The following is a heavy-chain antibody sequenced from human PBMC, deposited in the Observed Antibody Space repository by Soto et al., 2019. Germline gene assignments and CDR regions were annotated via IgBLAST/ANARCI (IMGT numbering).Heavy chain of an antibody. Sequence: HPGGSLRLSCAASGFTFSSYAMNWVRQAPGKGQEWVSVITGSGGSTYYADSAKGRFTISRDNSKNTLYLQMNSLRAEDTAIYYCAKVQYGVAGGVTDLIDYWGQGTQVTVSS. V-gene: IGHV3-23*01. D-gene: IGHD3-16*01. J-gene: IGHJ4*02. CDR1: GFTFSSYA. CDR3: AKVQYGVAGGVTDLIDY. CDR2: ITGSGGST.